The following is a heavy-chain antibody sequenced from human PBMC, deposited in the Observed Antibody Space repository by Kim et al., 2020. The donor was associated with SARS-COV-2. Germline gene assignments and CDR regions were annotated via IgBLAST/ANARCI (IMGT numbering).Heavy chain of an antibody. CDR3: ARQQSLVSSSLWFVP. CDR2: IFPRDSDT. D-gene: IGHD1-26*01. Sequence: GESLKISCKGSGFDFDNYWIAWVRQMPGKGLEWMGIIFPRDSDTRYSPSFQGQVTISADKSMSIAYLQWSSLRTSDTAMYHCARQQSLVSSSLWFVPWGQ. V-gene: IGHV5-51*01. J-gene: IGHJ5*02. CDR1: GFDFDNYW.